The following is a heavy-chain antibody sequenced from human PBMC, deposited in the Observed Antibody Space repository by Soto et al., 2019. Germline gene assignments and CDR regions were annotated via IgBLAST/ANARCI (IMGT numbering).Heavy chain of an antibody. J-gene: IGHJ6*02. V-gene: IGHV4-30-2*01. CDR1: GGSISSGGYS. Sequence: PSETLSLTCAVSGGSISSGGYSWSWIRQPPGKGLEWIGYIYHSGSTYYNPSLKRRVTISVDRSKNQFSLKLSSVTAADTAVYYCARSGSRLYYYYYGMDVWGQGTTVTVSS. CDR2: IYHSGST. CDR3: ARSGSRLYYYYYGMDV. D-gene: IGHD3-10*01.